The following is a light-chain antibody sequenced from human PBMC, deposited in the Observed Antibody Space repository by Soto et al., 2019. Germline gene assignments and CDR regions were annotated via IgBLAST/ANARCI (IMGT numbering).Light chain of an antibody. CDR3: QQHGTSPELT. J-gene: IGKJ4*01. CDR1: QSVSNTY. Sequence: EIVLTQSPGTLSLSPGERATLSCRASQSVSNTYLAWYQQKPGQAPRLLISGASSRATGIPDMFSGSGSGTDFSLTISRLEPEDFAVYYCQQHGTSPELTFGGGTRVE. CDR2: GAS. V-gene: IGKV3-20*01.